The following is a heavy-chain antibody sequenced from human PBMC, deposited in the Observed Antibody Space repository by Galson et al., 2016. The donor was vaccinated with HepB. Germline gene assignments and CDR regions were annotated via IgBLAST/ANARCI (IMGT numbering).Heavy chain of an antibody. CDR1: GASISSFY. J-gene: IGHJ6*02. CDR3: ARGGFTPRGNYYFGLDV. D-gene: IGHD3-10*01. Sequence: SETLSLTCTVSGASISSFYWSWVRQPPGKGLEWLGYIYYSGVTNYNPSLNSRVTISVDTSKNRLFLEVDSVTAADTAVYYCARGGFTPRGNYYFGLDVWGQGTSVTVSS. V-gene: IGHV4-59*01. CDR2: IYYSGVT.